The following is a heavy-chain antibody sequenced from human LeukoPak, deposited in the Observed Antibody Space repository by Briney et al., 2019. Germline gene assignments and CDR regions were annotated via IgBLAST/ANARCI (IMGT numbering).Heavy chain of an antibody. D-gene: IGHD3-22*01. CDR2: INPNSGGT. Sequence: ASVKVSCKASGYTFTGYYMHWVRQAPGQGLEWMGWINPNSGGTNYAQKFQGWVTMTRDTSISTAYMDLSRLRSDDTAVYYCARAGPDYYDTRGPFHYWGQGTLVTVSS. CDR1: GYTFTGYY. CDR3: ARAGPDYYDTRGPFHY. J-gene: IGHJ4*02. V-gene: IGHV1-2*04.